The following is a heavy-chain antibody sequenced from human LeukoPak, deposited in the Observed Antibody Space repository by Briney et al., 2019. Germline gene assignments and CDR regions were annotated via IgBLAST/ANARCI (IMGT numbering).Heavy chain of an antibody. CDR1: GFTFGDYA. V-gene: IGHV3-49*04. D-gene: IGHD3-16*02. J-gene: IGHJ3*02. Sequence: GGSLRLSCTASGFTFGDYAMSWVRQAPGKGLEWVGFIRSEAYGGTTEYAASVKGRFTISRDDSKSIAYLQMNSLKTEDTAVYYCTRVGQYDYVWGSYPVAFDIWGQGTMVTVSS. CDR2: IRSEAYGGTT. CDR3: TRVGQYDYVWGSYPVAFDI.